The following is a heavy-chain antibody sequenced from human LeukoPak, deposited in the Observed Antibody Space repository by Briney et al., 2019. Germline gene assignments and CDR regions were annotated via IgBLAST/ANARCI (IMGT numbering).Heavy chain of an antibody. CDR1: GGSLSSTNYY. CDR3: AREDGSAYAFDI. CDR2: IYYSGST. D-gene: IGHD3-10*01. J-gene: IGHJ3*02. Sequence: SETLSLTCTVSGGSLSSTNYYWAWIRQPPGKGLEWIGNIYYSGSTYHNPSLKSRVTISGDTSKNQFSLKLNSVTAADTAVYYCAREDGSAYAFDIWGQGTMVTVSS. V-gene: IGHV4-39*07.